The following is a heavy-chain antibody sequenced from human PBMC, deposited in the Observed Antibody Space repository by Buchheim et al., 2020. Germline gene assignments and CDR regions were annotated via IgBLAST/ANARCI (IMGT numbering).Heavy chain of an antibody. Sequence: EVQLVESGGGLVKPGGSLRLSCAASGFTFSSYSMNWVRQAPGKGLEWVSSISSSSSYIYYADSVKGRFTISRDNAKNSLYLQMNSLRAEDAALYYCAKGYSLPAALSRRYYYYYMDVWGKGTT. CDR2: ISSSSSYI. J-gene: IGHJ6*03. CDR3: AKGYSLPAALSRRYYYYYMDV. CDR1: GFTFSSYS. D-gene: IGHD2-2*01. V-gene: IGHV3-21*04.